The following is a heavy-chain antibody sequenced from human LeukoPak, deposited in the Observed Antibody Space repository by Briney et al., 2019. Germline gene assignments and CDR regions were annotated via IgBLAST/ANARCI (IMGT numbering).Heavy chain of an antibody. CDR2: ISGSGGST. CDR3: ARDPSGPESSQPDY. CDR1: GFTFSSYA. J-gene: IGHJ4*02. V-gene: IGHV3-23*01. Sequence: GGSLRLSCAASGFTFSSYAMSWVRQAPGKGLEWVSAISGSGGSTYYADSVKGRFTISRDNSKNTLYLQMNSLRAEDTAVYYCARDPSGPESSQPDYWGQGTLVTVSS. D-gene: IGHD1-14*01.